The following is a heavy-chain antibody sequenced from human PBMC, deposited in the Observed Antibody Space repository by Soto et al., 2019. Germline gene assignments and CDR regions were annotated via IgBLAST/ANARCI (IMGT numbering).Heavy chain of an antibody. CDR3: ARALVAVMGFHDIFNM. V-gene: IGHV3-7*01. J-gene: IGHJ3*02. Sequence: QPGGSLRLSCAASGFTFSNYWMTWVRQAPGKGLEWVANIKEDGSDRYYLDSVKGRFTISRDSAKNSLYLQMNSLRAEDTAVYYCARALVAVMGFHDIFNMWGLGTMVTVSS. CDR1: GFTFSNYW. CDR2: IKEDGSDR. D-gene: IGHD6-19*01.